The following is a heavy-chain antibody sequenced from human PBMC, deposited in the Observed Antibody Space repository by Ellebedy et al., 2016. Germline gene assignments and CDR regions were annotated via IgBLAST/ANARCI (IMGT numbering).Heavy chain of an antibody. D-gene: IGHD1-26*01. CDR1: GGTFSSYA. CDR3: AREGTHSGSYYGAFDI. V-gene: IGHV1-69*13. Sequence: ASVKVSCKASGGTFSSYAISWVRQAPGQGLEWMGGIIPIFGTANYAQKFQGRVTITADESTSTAYMELSSLRSEDTAVYYCAREGTHSGSYYGAFDIWGQGTMVTVSS. CDR2: IIPIFGTA. J-gene: IGHJ3*02.